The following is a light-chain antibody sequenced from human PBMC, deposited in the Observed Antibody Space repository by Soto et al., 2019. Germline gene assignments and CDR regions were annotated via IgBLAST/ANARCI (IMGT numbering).Light chain of an antibody. V-gene: IGKV1-39*01. CDR3: HQSYSTPRT. CDR2: TAS. CDR1: QGINSY. J-gene: IGKJ1*01. Sequence: DIQLTQSPSFLSASVGDRVTVTCRASQGINSYLAWYQQKPGKAPKLLIYTASSLQSGVPSRFSGSGSGTDFTLTISSLQPEDFETYYCHQSYSTPRTFGQGTKVDIK.